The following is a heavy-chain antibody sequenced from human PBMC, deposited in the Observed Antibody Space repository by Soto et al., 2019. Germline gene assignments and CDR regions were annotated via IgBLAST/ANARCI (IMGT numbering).Heavy chain of an antibody. CDR2: INGGNGNT. J-gene: IGHJ4*02. CDR1: EYTFTSYT. D-gene: IGHD4-4*01. CDR3: ARELQGLYYFDY. V-gene: IGHV1-3*01. Sequence: GASVKVSFKASEYTFTSYTMHWVRPAPGQRLEWMGWINGGNGNTKYSQKFQGRVTITRDTSASTAYMELSSLRSDDTAVYYCARELQGLYYFDYWGQGTLVTVSS.